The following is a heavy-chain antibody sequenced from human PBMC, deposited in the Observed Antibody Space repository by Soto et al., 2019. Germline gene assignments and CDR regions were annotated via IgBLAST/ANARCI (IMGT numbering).Heavy chain of an antibody. CDR3: ARDPRPALSSPYIPRHYYYYGLDV. CDR2: IYDSGIT. J-gene: IGHJ6*02. CDR1: GVSVSSGTYY. V-gene: IGHV4-61*01. Sequence: QVQLQESGPGLVKPSETLSLTCSVSGVSVSSGTYYWSWIRQPPGKGLEWIGYIYDSGITNYTPSRKSRVTRSVDTSKNQSSLKLSSVTAADTAVYYCARDPRPALSSPYIPRHYYYYGLDVWGQGTAVTVSS. D-gene: IGHD2-2*02.